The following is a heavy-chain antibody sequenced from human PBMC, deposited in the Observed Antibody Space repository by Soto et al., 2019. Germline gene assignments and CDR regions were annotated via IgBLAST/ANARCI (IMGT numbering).Heavy chain of an antibody. CDR2: ISYDGSDK. Sequence: PGGSLRLSCAASGFKYTDFALHWVRQAPGKGLEWVAIISYDGSDKYYADSVKGRFVISRDNPKNTLYLEMNSLRPGDTAVYFCARRAWDSYYAIDVWGQGTTVTVSS. V-gene: IGHV3-30*09. CDR3: ARRAWDSYYAIDV. CDR1: GFKYTDFA. D-gene: IGHD3-22*01. J-gene: IGHJ6*02.